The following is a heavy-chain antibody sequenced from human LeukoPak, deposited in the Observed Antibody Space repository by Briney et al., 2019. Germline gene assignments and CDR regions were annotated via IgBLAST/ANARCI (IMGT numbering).Heavy chain of an antibody. J-gene: IGHJ4*02. D-gene: IGHD2-2*01. Sequence: GASVKVSCKASGYTFTSYGISWVRQAPGQGLEWMGWISAYNGNTNYAQKLQGRVTMTTDTSTSTAYMELRSLRSDDTAVYCCARDCGTSCYLGTNKLDYWGQGTLVTVSS. V-gene: IGHV1-18*04. CDR3: ARDCGTSCYLGTNKLDY. CDR2: ISAYNGNT. CDR1: GYTFTSYG.